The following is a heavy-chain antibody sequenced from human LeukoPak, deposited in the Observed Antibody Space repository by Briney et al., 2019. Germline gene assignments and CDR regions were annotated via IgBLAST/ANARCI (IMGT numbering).Heavy chain of an antibody. Sequence: SETLSLTCTVSSGSISSTSYYWSWIRQPPGKGLEWIGEINHSGSTNYNPSLKSRVTISVDTSKNQFSLKLSSVTAADTAVYYCARASPISGLDYWGQGTLVTVSS. J-gene: IGHJ4*02. CDR3: ARASPISGLDY. CDR1: SGSISSTSYY. V-gene: IGHV4-39*07. CDR2: INHSGST.